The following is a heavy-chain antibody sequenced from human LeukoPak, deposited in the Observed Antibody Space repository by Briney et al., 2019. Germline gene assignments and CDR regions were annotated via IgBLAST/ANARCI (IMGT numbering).Heavy chain of an antibody. J-gene: IGHJ3*02. Sequence: KPGGSLRLSCAASGLTFNKAWMTWVRQAPGKGLEWVGRIKSKTDAETTDYAAPVKGRFTISRDDSKNTLYLQMNSLKTEDTAVYYCSLLNYYDTRISDFKIWGQGTMVTVSP. D-gene: IGHD3-22*01. CDR1: GLTFNKAW. V-gene: IGHV3-15*01. CDR3: SLLNYYDTRISDFKI. CDR2: IKSKTDAETT.